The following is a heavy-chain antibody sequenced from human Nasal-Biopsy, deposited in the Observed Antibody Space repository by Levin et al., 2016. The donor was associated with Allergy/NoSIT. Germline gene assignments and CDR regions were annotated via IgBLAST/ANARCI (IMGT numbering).Heavy chain of an antibody. CDR3: AREGYCNGNSCYVWYFDL. J-gene: IGHJ2*01. CDR2: INPNSGDT. CDR1: GYTFITYY. Sequence: ASVKVSCKASGYTFITYYIYWVRQAPGQGLEWMGWINPNSGDTKYAQKFQNWVTMTRDTSIRTAYMELSRLRSDDTAVYYCAREGYCNGNSCYVWYFDLWGRGTLVTVSS. V-gene: IGHV1-2*04. D-gene: IGHD2-2*01.